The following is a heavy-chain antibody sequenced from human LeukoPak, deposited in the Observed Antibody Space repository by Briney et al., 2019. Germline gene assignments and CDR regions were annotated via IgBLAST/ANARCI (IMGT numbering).Heavy chain of an antibody. CDR1: GFTFSDYS. D-gene: IGHD2-15*01. J-gene: IGHJ4*02. CDR2: IGGRGDGI. Sequence: GGSLRLSCAASGFTFSDYSMNWVRQAPGKGLEWISYIGGRGDGISNADSVKGRFTVSRDNAKNSLFLQMNRLRGEDTAIYFCAREIPGRIAADCWGQGTLVTVSS. CDR3: AREIPGRIAADC. V-gene: IGHV3-48*01.